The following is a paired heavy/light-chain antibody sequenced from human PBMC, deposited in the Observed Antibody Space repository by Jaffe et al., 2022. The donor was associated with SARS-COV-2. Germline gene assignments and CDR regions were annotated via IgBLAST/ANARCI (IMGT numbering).Light chain of an antibody. CDR2: EAS. CDR3: QQYNTYPGT. J-gene: IGKJ1*01. CDR1: QSISSW. Sequence: DIQMTQSPSTLSAAVGDRVTITCRASQSISSWLAWYQQKPGKAPKLLIYEASTLQRGVPSGFSGRGSGTEFTLTISSLQPDDVATYYCQQYNTYPGTFGQGTEVEI. V-gene: IGKV1-5*03.
Heavy chain of an antibody. CDR2: IFHDGGA. D-gene: IGHD3-10*02. CDR3: ARSWPYSHVLYYFDS. J-gene: IGHJ4*02. V-gene: IGHV4-38-2*01. Sequence: QVQLLESGPGLVRPSETLSLTCAVSGYSITDGYYWAWIRQPPGKRLEWIGSIFHDGGAYYNPSLKSRVTISVDTSKNQFSLRLTSLTAADTAVYYCARSWPYSHVLYYFDSWGQGTRVAVSS. CDR1: GYSITDGYY.